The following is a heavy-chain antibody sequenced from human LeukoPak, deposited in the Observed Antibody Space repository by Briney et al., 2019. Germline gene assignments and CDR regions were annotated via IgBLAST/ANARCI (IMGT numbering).Heavy chain of an antibody. CDR3: AKDYQLDY. CDR2: ISWNSGNI. D-gene: IGHD2-2*01. V-gene: IGHV3-9*01. CDR1: GFTFDDYA. Sequence: GGSLRLSCAASGFTFDDYAMHWVRQAPGKGLEWVSDISWNSGNIGYADSVKGRFTISRDNAKNSLYLQMNSLRAEDTALYYCAKDYQLDYWGRGTLVTVSS. J-gene: IGHJ4*02.